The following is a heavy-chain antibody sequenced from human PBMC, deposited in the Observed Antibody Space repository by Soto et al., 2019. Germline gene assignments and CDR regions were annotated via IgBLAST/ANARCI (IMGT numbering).Heavy chain of an antibody. CDR1: GYTLTGYY. CDR2: INPNSGGT. V-gene: IGHV1-2*02. CDR3: AKSRTTGYWSRTSCDSGSYLDY. Sequence: VASVKVSCKASGYTLTGYYMHWVRHAPGQGLEWMGWINPNSGGTNYAQKFQGRVTMTRDTSIRTAYMELSGLRSDDTAVYYGAKSRTTGYWSRTSCDSGSYLDYWGQGTLVTVSS. J-gene: IGHJ4*02. D-gene: IGHD2-2*02.